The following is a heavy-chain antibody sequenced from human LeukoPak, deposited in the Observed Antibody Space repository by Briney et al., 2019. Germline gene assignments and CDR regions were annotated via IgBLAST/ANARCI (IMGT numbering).Heavy chain of an antibody. Sequence: GGSLRLSCAASGFTFRSFSMDWVRQAPGKGLEWVSGISSSGGSTYYADSVEGRFTISRDNSKNTLYLQMNSLRAADTAVYYCAKVTIAAESFFDYWGQGTLVTVSS. J-gene: IGHJ4*02. CDR1: GFTFRSFS. CDR3: AKVTIAAESFFDY. CDR2: ISSSGGST. D-gene: IGHD6-6*01. V-gene: IGHV3-23*01.